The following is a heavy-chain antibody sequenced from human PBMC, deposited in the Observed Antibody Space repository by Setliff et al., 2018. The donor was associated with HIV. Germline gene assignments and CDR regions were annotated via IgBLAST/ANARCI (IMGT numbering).Heavy chain of an antibody. J-gene: IGHJ3*02. D-gene: IGHD3-3*01. V-gene: IGHV4-30-4*01. CDR1: TDSISSGDYQ. Sequence: TLSLTCTVSTDSISSGDYQWSWIRQHPGKGLEWIGYIFYNGKTYYHPSLKSRVTISVDTSKNQFSLNLSSVTAADTAVYYCARDYYQYYNFWSGSSPDAFDIWGQGTMVTVSS. CDR2: IFYNGKT. CDR3: ARDYYQYYNFWSGSSPDAFDI.